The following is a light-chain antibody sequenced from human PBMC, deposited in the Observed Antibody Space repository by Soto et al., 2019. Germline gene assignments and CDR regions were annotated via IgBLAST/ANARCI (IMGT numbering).Light chain of an antibody. V-gene: IGLV2-23*02. J-gene: IGLJ3*02. CDR2: EVN. Sequence: QSALTQPASVSGSPGQSITSSCTGTSSDVGSYNLVSWYQQHPGKAPKSMIYEVNRRRSGVSNRFSGSKSGNTASLTISGLQAEAEADYYGCSYAGGSTFEWGFGGGTKLTFL. CDR3: CSYAGGSTFEWG. CDR1: SSDVGSYNL.